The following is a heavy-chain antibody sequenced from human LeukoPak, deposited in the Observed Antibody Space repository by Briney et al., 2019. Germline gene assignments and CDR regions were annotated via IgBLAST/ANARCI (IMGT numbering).Heavy chain of an antibody. V-gene: IGHV4-34*01. CDR3: ARRDGGNSGDY. J-gene: IGHJ4*02. CDR1: GGSISSYY. D-gene: IGHD4-23*01. Sequence: PSETLSLTCTVSGGSISSYYWSWIRRPPGKGLEWIGEINHSGSTNYNPSLKSRVTISVDTSKNQFSLKLSSVTAADTAVYYCARRDGGNSGDYWGQGTLVTVSS. CDR2: INHSGST.